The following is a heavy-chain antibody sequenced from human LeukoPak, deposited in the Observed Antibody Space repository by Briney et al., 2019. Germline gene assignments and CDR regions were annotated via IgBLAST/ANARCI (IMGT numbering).Heavy chain of an antibody. Sequence: SETLSLTFTVSGGSISTSGYYWGWIRQPPGEGLEWIGTIFYSGSTSYNPSLKSRVTISVDTSKNQFSLKLSSVTAADTAVYYCARHYQLLHFDFWGQGTLVTVSS. J-gene: IGHJ4*02. CDR1: GGSISTSGYY. CDR3: ARHYQLLHFDF. V-gene: IGHV4-39*01. D-gene: IGHD2-2*01. CDR2: IFYSGST.